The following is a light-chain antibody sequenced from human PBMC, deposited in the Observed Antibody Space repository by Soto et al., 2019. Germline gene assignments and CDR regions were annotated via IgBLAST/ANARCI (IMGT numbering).Light chain of an antibody. CDR3: AAWDDSLNGLV. V-gene: IGLV1-44*01. Sequence: QSVLNQPPSVSGTPGQRVSISCSGSRSNIGINAVDWYHQLPGTAPKVLIYANNQRPSGVPDRFSGSKSGTSASLAINGLQSDDEAHYYCAAWDDSLNGLVFGGGTKVTVL. CDR2: ANN. J-gene: IGLJ2*01. CDR1: RSNIGINA.